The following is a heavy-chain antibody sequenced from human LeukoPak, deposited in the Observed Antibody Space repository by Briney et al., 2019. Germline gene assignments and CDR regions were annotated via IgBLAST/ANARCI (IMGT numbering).Heavy chain of an antibody. CDR2: INPKSGGT. J-gene: IGHJ4*02. V-gene: IGHV1-2*02. CDR3: ARAQTPGGRYFDFDY. CDR1: DYTFSSYG. Sequence: ASVKVSCKASDYTFSSYGISWVRQAPGQGLEWMGWINPKSGGTKYEQKFQDRVTMTRDTSISTVYMEVSNLKSDDTAVYYCARAQTPGGRYFDFDYWGQGTLVTVSS. D-gene: IGHD3-9*01.